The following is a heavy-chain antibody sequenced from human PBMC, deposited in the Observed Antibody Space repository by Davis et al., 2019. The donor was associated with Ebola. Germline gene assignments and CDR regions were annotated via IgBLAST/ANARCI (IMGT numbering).Heavy chain of an antibody. CDR1: GGTFSSYA. Sequence: SVKVSCKASGGTFSSYAISWVRQAPGQGLEWMGGIIPIFGTANYAQKFQGRVTITADKSTSTAYMELSSLRSEDTAVYYCARLYSSSPSNYYYYGMDVWGQGTTVTVSS. D-gene: IGHD6-6*01. J-gene: IGHJ6*02. CDR2: IIPIFGTA. V-gene: IGHV1-69*06. CDR3: ARLYSSSPSNYYYYGMDV.